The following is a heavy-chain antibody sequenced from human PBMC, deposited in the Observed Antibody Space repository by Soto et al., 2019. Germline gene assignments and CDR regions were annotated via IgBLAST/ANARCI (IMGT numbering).Heavy chain of an antibody. CDR1: GFTFSGKT. J-gene: IGHJ4*02. Sequence: PGGSLRLSCAASGFTFSGKTMYWVRQAPGKGLEWVALIAPDASQIYYADSVKGRFTISRDNSKNTLYLQMNSLRAEDTSLYLCATDIHATSLLNSWGQGTLVTVSS. CDR2: IAPDASQI. V-gene: IGHV3-30-3*01. D-gene: IGHD2-2*02. CDR3: ATDIHATSLLNS.